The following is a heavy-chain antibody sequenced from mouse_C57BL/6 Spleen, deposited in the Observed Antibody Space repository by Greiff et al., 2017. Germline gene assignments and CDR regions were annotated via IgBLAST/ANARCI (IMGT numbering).Heavy chain of an antibody. J-gene: IGHJ4*01. Sequence: VQLVESGGGLVQSGRSLRLSCATSGFTFSDFYMEWVRQAPGKGLEWIAASRNKANDYTTEYSASVKGRYIVSRDTSQSILYLQMNALRTENTAIYYVARDALGYYAMEYWGQGTSVTVSS. CDR1: GFTFSDFY. CDR3: ARDALGYYAMEY. V-gene: IGHV7-1*01. CDR2: SRNKANDYTT. D-gene: IGHD4-1*01.